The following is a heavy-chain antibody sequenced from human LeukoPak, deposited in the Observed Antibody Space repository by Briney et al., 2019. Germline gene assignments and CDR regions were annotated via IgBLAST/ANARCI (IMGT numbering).Heavy chain of an antibody. Sequence: PSGTLSLTCAVYGGSFSGYYWSWIRQPPGKGLEWIGEINHSGSTNYNPSLKSRVTISVDTSKNQFSLKLSSVTAADTAVYYCARVHCSSTSCYRLDPWGQGTLVTVSS. V-gene: IGHV4-34*01. CDR2: INHSGST. CDR3: ARVHCSSTSCYRLDP. J-gene: IGHJ5*02. CDR1: GGSFSGYY. D-gene: IGHD2-2*02.